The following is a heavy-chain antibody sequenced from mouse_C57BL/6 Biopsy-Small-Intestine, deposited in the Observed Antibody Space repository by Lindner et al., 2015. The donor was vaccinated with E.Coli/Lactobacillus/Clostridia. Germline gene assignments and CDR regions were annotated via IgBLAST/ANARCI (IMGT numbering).Heavy chain of an antibody. CDR2: INPYNGDT. Sequence: VQLQESGPELVKPGASVKISCKASGYSFTVNFLNWVKQSHGKSPEWIGRINPYNGDTFYNRKFKDKATLTVDKSSNTAHMELRSLTSEDSAVYYCTRSPDGYYYFDYWGQGTTLTVSS. V-gene: IGHV1-20*01. CDR3: TRSPDGYYYFDY. CDR1: GYSFTVNF. D-gene: IGHD2-3*01. J-gene: IGHJ2*01.